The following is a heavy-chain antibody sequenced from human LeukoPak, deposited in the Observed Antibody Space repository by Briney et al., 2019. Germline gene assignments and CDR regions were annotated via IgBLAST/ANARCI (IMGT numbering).Heavy chain of an antibody. CDR3: ARDRYYGSGSYYIAEKYFDY. CDR1: GYTFTSYY. V-gene: IGHV1-46*01. J-gene: IGHJ4*02. CDR2: INPSGGST. Sequence: ASVKVSCKTSGYTFTSYYMHWVGQAPGQGLEWMGIINPSGGSTSYAQKFQGRVTMTRDTSTSTVYMELSSLRSEDTAVYYCARDRYYGSGSYYIAEKYFDYWGQGTLVTVSS. D-gene: IGHD3-10*01.